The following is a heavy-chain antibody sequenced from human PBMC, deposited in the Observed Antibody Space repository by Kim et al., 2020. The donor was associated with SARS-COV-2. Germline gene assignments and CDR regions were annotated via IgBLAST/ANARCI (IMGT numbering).Heavy chain of an antibody. J-gene: IGHJ3*02. CDR3: LRRLAGRPIYAFDI. D-gene: IGHD6-6*01. V-gene: IGHV4-4*08. CDR1: GGSISTYY. CDR2: IYTTGTT. Sequence: SETLSLTCTVSGGSISTYYWTWIRQPPGKGLEWIGCIYTTGTTMYNPSLKSRVTISVDTSKNQFSLRLSSVPAADTAVYYCLRRLAGRPIYAFDIWGRG.